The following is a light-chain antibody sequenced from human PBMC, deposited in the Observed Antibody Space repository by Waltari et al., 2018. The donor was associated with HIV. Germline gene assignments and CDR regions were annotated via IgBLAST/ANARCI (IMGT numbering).Light chain of an antibody. CDR2: GAS. CDR1: ESVSSSY. V-gene: IGKV3-20*01. Sequence: EIVLTQSPGTLSLSPGERATLSCRASESVSSSYLAWYQKKPGQAPRLLIYGASTRATDIPDRFSGSGSGTDFTLTISRLEPEDFAVYFCQLYSASITFGQGTRLEIK. J-gene: IGKJ5*01. CDR3: QLYSASIT.